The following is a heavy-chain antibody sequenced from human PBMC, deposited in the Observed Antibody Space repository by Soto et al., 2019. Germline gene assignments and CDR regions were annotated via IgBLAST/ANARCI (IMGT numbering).Heavy chain of an antibody. CDR1: GFTFSAHS. D-gene: IGHD5-18*01. CDR2: SRNKGNSYST. CDR3: TRSNAYSPDY. Sequence: EVQLVESGGGLVQPGGSLSLSCAASGFTFSAHSMDWVRQTPGKGLEWVGRSRNKGNSYSTEYAASVSGRFTISRDESKNLLNLQMNSLKTEDSAVYYCTRSNAYSPDYWGQGTLVTVSS. J-gene: IGHJ4*02. V-gene: IGHV3-72*01.